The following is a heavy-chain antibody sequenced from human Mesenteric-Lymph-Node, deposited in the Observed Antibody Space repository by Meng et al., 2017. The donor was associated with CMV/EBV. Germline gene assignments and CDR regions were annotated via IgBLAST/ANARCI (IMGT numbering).Heavy chain of an antibody. CDR2: INTNTGNP. V-gene: IGHV7-4-1*02. CDR1: YTFTSYA. J-gene: IGHJ4*02. D-gene: IGHD6-13*01. CDR3: ARDYGATAGPTFHLDF. Sequence: YTFTSYAINWVRQAPGQGLEWMGWINTNTGNPTFAQGFTGRFVFSLDTSVSTAYLQISSLKAEDTAVYYCARDYGATAGPTFHLDFWGRGTLVTVSS.